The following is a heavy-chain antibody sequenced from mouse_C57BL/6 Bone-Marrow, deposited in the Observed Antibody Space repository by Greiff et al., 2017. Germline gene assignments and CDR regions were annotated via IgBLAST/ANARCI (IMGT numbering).Heavy chain of an antibody. CDR2: IYPRSGNT. CDR1: GYTFTSYG. D-gene: IGHD4-1*01. Sequence: QVQLQQSGAELARPGASVKLSCKASGYTFTSYGISWVKQRTGQGLEWIGEIYPRSGNTYYNEKFKGKDTLTADKSSSTAYMELRSLTSEDSAVYFCARWETGTGFAYWGQGTLVTVSA. J-gene: IGHJ3*01. V-gene: IGHV1-81*01. CDR3: ARWETGTGFAY.